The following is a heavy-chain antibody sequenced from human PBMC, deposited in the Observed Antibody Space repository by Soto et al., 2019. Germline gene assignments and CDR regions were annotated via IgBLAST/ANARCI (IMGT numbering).Heavy chain of an antibody. CDR1: GYPFTTYA. D-gene: IGHD4-4*01. V-gene: IGHV1-3*04. J-gene: IGHJ4*02. CDR3: ARSPSWETTVTPYYFDY. CDR2: ISTDNGNT. Sequence: ASVKVSCKASGYPFTTYAIHWVRQAPGQRLEWMGWISTDNGNTGYAQNFQGRVTMTRDTSISAAYMELSSLRSEDTAVYYCARSPSWETTVTPYYFDYWGQGTLVTVSS.